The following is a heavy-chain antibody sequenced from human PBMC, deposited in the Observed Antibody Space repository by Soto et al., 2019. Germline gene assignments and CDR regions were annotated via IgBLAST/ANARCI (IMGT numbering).Heavy chain of an antibody. V-gene: IGHV1-8*01. Sequence: ASVKVSCKASGYTFTGYDINWVRQATGQGLEWMGCMNPNSGNTGYAQKFQGRVTMTRDTSIRTAYMELSRLRSDDTAVYYCARSYNWNYDAFDIWGQGTMVTVSS. CDR2: MNPNSGNT. CDR1: GYTFTGYD. J-gene: IGHJ3*02. CDR3: ARSYNWNYDAFDI. D-gene: IGHD1-7*01.